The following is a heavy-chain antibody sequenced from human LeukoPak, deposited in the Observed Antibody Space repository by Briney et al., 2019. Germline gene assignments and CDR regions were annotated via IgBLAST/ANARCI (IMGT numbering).Heavy chain of an antibody. V-gene: IGHV4-39*02. CDR1: GGSISSSSYY. Sequence: PSETLSLTCTVSGGSISSSSYYWGWIRQPPGKGLEWIGSIYYSGSTYYNPSLKSRVTISVDTSKNQFSLKLSSVTAADTAVYYCARESALNDYWGQGTLVTVSS. CDR2: IYYSGST. CDR3: ARESALNDY. J-gene: IGHJ4*02.